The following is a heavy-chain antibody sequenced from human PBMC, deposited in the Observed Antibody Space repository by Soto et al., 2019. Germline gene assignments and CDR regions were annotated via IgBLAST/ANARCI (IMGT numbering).Heavy chain of an antibody. CDR3: ARDFDSSGYRLGY. Sequence: ASVKVSCKASGYTFTGYYMHWVRQAPGQGLEWMGWINPNSGGTNYAQKFQGWVTMTRGTSISTAYMELSRLRSDDTAVYYCARDFDSSGYRLGYWGQGTLVTVSS. J-gene: IGHJ4*02. CDR2: INPNSGGT. D-gene: IGHD3-22*01. CDR1: GYTFTGYY. V-gene: IGHV1-2*04.